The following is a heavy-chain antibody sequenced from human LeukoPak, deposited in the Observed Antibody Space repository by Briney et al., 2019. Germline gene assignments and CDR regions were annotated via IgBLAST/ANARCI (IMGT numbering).Heavy chain of an antibody. V-gene: IGHV4-59*01. Sequence: SETLSLTCAVYGGSFSSYYWSWIRQPPGKGLEWIGYIYYSGSTNYNPSLKSRVTISVDTSKNQFSLKLSSVTAADTAVYYCARIPWTRRGYFDYWGQGTLVTVSS. CDR3: ARIPWTRRGYFDY. D-gene: IGHD1-14*01. CDR1: GGSFSSYY. CDR2: IYYSGST. J-gene: IGHJ4*02.